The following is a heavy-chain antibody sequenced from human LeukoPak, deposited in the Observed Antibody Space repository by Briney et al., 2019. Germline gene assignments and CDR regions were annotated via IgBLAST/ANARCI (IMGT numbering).Heavy chain of an antibody. V-gene: IGHV4-61*02. CDR3: ARVYCSSTSCWFDP. J-gene: IGHJ5*02. D-gene: IGHD2-2*01. CDR1: GGSISRGSYD. CDR2: IYTSGST. Sequence: QVQLQESGPVLVKPSQTLSLTCTVSGGSISRGSYDWSWIRQPAGKGLEWIGRIYTSGSTNYNPSLKSRVTISVDTSKNQFSLKLSSVTAADTAVYYCARVYCSSTSCWFDPWGQGTLVTVSS.